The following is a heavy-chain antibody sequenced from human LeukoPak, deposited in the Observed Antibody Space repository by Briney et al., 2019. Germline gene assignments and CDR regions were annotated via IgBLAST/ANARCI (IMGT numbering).Heavy chain of an antibody. D-gene: IGHD2-15*01. CDR1: GFTFSSYG. V-gene: IGHV3-30*02. Sequence: PGGSLRLSCAASGFTFSSYGMHWVRQAPGKGLEWVAFIRYDGSNKYYADSVKGRFTISRDNSKNTLYLQMNSLRAEDTAVYYCAKAHVVVVAACHYWGQRTVVTVSS. CDR2: IRYDGSNK. CDR3: AKAHVVVVAACHY. J-gene: IGHJ4*02.